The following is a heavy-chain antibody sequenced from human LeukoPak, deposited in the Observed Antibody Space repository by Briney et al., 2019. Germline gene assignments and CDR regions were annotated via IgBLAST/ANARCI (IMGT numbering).Heavy chain of an antibody. CDR2: ISGSGAST. D-gene: IGHD1-26*01. J-gene: IGHJ4*02. CDR1: GFTLSTNA. CDR3: AKDVGKWESLHFFDY. Sequence: GGSLRLSCLTSGFTLSTNAMSWVRQAPGEGLEWISGISGSGASTYYADSVKGRFTISRDDSRNTLYLQMNSLRGDDTAVYYCAKDVGKWESLHFFDYWGQGTLVTVSS. V-gene: IGHV3-23*01.